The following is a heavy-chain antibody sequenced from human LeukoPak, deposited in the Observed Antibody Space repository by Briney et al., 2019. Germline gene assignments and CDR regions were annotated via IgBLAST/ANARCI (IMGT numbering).Heavy chain of an antibody. V-gene: IGHV3-30*18. CDR3: AKTDYGDRGVDY. CDR1: GFTFSSYW. Sequence: PGGSLRLSCAASGFTFSSYWMHWVRQAPGKGLEWVAVISYDGSNKYYPDSVKGRFTISRDNSKNMLFLQMNSLRTDDTAVYYCAKTDYGDRGVDYWGQGTLVTVSS. J-gene: IGHJ4*02. CDR2: ISYDGSNK. D-gene: IGHD4-17*01.